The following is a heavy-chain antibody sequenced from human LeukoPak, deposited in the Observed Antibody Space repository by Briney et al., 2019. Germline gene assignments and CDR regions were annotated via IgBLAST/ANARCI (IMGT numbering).Heavy chain of an antibody. CDR2: ISGSGGSS. CDR3: AKDGVYDYVWGSPPISYFDY. V-gene: IGHV3-23*01. CDR1: GFTFSSYA. Sequence: GGSLRLSCAASGFTFSSYAMSWVRQAPGKGLEWVSAISGSGGSSYYADSVKGRFTISRDNSKNTLYLQMNSLRAEDTAVYYCAKDGVYDYVWGSPPISYFDYWGQGTLVTVSS. D-gene: IGHD3-16*01. J-gene: IGHJ4*02.